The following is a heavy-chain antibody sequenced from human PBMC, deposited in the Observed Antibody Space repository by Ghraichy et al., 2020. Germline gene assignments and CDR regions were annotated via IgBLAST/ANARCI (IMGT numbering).Heavy chain of an antibody. CDR3: ARTQYPSSYYYYYGMDV. Sequence: SETLSLTCTVSGGSVSSGSYYWSWIRQPPGKGLEWIGYIHYSGNTNYNPSLKSRVTISMDTSKNQFSLKLSSVTAADTAVYYCARTQYPSSYYYYYGMDVWGQGTTVTVS. J-gene: IGHJ6*02. CDR1: GGSVSSGSYY. CDR2: IHYSGNT. V-gene: IGHV4-61*01. D-gene: IGHD4-11*01.